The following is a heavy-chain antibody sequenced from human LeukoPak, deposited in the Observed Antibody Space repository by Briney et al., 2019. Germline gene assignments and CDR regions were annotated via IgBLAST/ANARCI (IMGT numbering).Heavy chain of an antibody. J-gene: IGHJ5*02. CDR3: ARFRFDYYDSSDTSNWFDP. V-gene: IGHV1-2*02. Sequence: ASVKVSCKASGYTFTGYYMYWVRQAPGQGLEWMGWINPNSGGTNYAQKFQGRVTMTRDTSISTAYMELSRLRSDDTAVYYCARFRFDYYDSSDTSNWFDPWGQGTLVTVSS. D-gene: IGHD3-22*01. CDR2: INPNSGGT. CDR1: GYTFTGYY.